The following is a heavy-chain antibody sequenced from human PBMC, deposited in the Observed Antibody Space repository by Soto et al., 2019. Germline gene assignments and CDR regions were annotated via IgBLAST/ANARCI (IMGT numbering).Heavy chain of an antibody. CDR1: AFTFSSYA. D-gene: IGHD6-13*01. J-gene: IGHJ1*01. Sequence: PGGSLRLSCAASAFTFSSYAMSWVRQAPGKWLEWFSAISVSGCSTXXADSVKGRXTISRYNSKNTXYLQKXSLRAEDTTVYYCAKESYSSSKFQHWRQGTLVIVSS. CDR2: ISVSGCST. V-gene: IGHV3-23*01. CDR3: AKESYSSSKFQH.